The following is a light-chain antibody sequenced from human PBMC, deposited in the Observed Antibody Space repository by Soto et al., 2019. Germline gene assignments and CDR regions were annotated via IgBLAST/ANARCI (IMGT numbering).Light chain of an antibody. J-gene: IGKJ5*01. Sequence: DIQMTQFPSTLSASVGDRVTITCRASQSINRWLAWYQQKPGRAPRLLIYGASNLQSGVPSRFSGSGSGTDFTLTISSLLPEDFATYYCQQGYSSPVTFGQGTRLEIK. CDR3: QQGYSSPVT. V-gene: IGKV1-39*01. CDR1: QSINRW. CDR2: GAS.